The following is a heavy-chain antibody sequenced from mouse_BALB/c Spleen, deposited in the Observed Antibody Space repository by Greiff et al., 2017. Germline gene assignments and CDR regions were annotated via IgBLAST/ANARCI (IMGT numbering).Heavy chain of an antibody. CDR2: ISSGGGST. D-gene: IGHD1-1*01. CDR1: GFAFSSYD. V-gene: IGHV5-12-1*01. CDR3: ARLITTVVAYYYAMDY. Sequence: EVQLLESGGGLVKPGGSLKLSCAASGFAFSSYDLSWVRQTPEKRLEWVAYISSGGGSTYYPDTVKGRFTISRDNAENTLYLQMSSLKSEDTAMYYCARLITTVVAYYYAMDYWGQGTSVTVSS. J-gene: IGHJ4*01.